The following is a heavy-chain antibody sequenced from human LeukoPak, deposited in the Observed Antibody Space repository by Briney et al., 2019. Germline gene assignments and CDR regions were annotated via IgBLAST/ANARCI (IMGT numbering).Heavy chain of an antibody. J-gene: IGHJ6*02. D-gene: IGHD6-6*01. CDR3: AKDSSSSNYYFGMDV. V-gene: IGHV3-30*18. Sequence: GGSVTLSCAASGFTFSSYDVQWVPQAPGKGLEGVARISDDGTNKLYVVSVKGRVNISRDNSKNTMFLQMNSLRAEDTAVYYCAKDSSSSNYYFGMDVWGQGTTVTVSS. CDR1: GFTFSSYD. CDR2: ISDDGTNK.